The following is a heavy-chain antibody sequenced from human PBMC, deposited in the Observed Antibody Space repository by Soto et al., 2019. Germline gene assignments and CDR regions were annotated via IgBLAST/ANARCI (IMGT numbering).Heavy chain of an antibody. CDR3: ARDHSYYDFWSGYNPLSY. J-gene: IGHJ4*02. Sequence: LRLSCAASGFTFSSYWMSWVRQAPGKGLEWVANIKQDGSEKYYVDSVKGRFTISRDNAKNSLYLQMNSLRAEDTAVYYCARDHSYYDFWSGYNPLSYWGQGTLVTVSS. V-gene: IGHV3-7*01. D-gene: IGHD3-3*01. CDR2: IKQDGSEK. CDR1: GFTFSSYW.